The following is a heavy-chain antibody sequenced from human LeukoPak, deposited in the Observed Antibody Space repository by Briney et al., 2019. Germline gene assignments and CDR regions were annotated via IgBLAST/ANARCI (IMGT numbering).Heavy chain of an antibody. CDR1: GFTFSGYG. D-gene: IGHD1-1*01. J-gene: IGHJ4*02. CDR2: IWYDGSNK. V-gene: IGHV3-33*01. Sequence: GRSLRLSCAASGFTFSGYGMHWVRQAPGKGLEWVAVIWYDGSNKYYADSVKGRFTISRDNSKNTLYLQMNSLRAEDTAVYYCARASVLDPFDYWGRGTLVTVSS. CDR3: ARASVLDPFDY.